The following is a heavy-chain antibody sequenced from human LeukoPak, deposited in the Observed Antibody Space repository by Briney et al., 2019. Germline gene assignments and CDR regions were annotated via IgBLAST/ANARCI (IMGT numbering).Heavy chain of an antibody. CDR1: GYSFTVYY. CDR3: ARSMVRGVIILDY. V-gene: IGHV1-2*02. Sequence: ASVKVSCKASGYSFTVYYMHWVRQAPGQGLEWMGWINPNTGGTNYAQKFQGRVTMTRDTSISTAYMELSRLRSDDTAVYYCARSMVRGVIILDYWGQGTLVTVSS. J-gene: IGHJ4*02. CDR2: INPNTGGT. D-gene: IGHD3-10*01.